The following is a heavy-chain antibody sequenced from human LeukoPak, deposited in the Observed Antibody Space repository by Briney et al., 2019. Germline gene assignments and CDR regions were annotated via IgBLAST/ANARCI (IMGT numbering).Heavy chain of an antibody. CDR3: AKDSPGYYYMDV. CDR2: IWYDGSNK. V-gene: IGHV3-33*06. Sequence: QPGRSLRLSCAVSGFTFSSYGMHWVRQAPGKGLEWVAVIWYDGSNKYYADSVKGRFTISRDNSKNTLYLQMNSLRAEDTAVYYCAKDSPGYYYMDVWGKGTTVTVSS. J-gene: IGHJ6*03. CDR1: GFTFSSYG.